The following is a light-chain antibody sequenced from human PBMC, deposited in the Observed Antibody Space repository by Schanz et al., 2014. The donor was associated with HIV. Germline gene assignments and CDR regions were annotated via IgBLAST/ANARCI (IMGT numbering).Light chain of an antibody. CDR2: EVS. CDR3: ASYTSSSTLV. J-gene: IGLJ2*01. CDR1: SSDVGGYNY. V-gene: IGLV2-8*01. Sequence: QSALTQPPSASGSPGQSVTISCTGTSSDVGGYNYVSWYQQHPGKAPKLMIYEVSKRPSGVPDRFSGSKSGNTASLTVSGLQPDDEADYYCASYTSSSTLVFGGGTKLTVL.